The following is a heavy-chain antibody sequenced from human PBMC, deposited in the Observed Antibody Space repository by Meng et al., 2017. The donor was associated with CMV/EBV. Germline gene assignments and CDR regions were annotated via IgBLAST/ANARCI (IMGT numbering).Heavy chain of an antibody. Sequence: GSLRLSCTVSGYSISSGYYWGWSRQPPGKGLEWIGSIYHSGSTYYNPSLKSRVTISVDTSKNQFSLKLSSVTAADTAVYYCATENFSPGDHRLFDYWGQGTLVTVSS. CDR2: IYHSGST. D-gene: IGHD7-27*01. CDR3: ATENFSPGDHRLFDY. CDR1: GYSISSGYY. V-gene: IGHV4-38-2*02. J-gene: IGHJ4*02.